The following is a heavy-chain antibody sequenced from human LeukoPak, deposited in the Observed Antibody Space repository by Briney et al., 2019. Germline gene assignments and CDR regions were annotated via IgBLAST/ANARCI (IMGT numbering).Heavy chain of an antibody. J-gene: IGHJ6*02. CDR3: ARGLRDYYDSSGYLPHRHYYYGMDV. V-gene: IGHV4-34*01. D-gene: IGHD3-22*01. Sequence: TSETLSLTCAVCGGSFSGYYWSWIRQPPGKGLEWIGEVNHSGSTNYNPSLKSRVTISVDTSKNQFSLKLSSVTAADTAVYYCARGLRDYYDSSGYLPHRHYYYGMDVWGQGTTVTVSS. CDR1: GGSFSGYY. CDR2: VNHSGST.